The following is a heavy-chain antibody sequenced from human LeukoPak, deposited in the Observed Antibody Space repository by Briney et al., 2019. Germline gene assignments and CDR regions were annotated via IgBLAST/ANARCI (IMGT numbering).Heavy chain of an antibody. Sequence: PGGSVRLSCAASGFTFSCLWKRCLRQAPGKGVEWGANIKQDGSEKYYVDTVKGRFTISRDNAKNSLYLQMTTLRGEGTAVSYCARGSPGYSSSSFPYYYYSMDVCGKGNTVTMSS. CDR1: GFTFSCLW. V-gene: IGHV3-7*01. CDR2: IKQDGSEK. CDR3: ARGSPGYSSSSFPYYYYSMDV. D-gene: IGHD6-13*01. J-gene: IGHJ6*03.